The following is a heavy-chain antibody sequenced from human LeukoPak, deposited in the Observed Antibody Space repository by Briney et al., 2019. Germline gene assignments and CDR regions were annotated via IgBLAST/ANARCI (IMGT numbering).Heavy chain of an antibody. D-gene: IGHD3-9*01. J-gene: IGHJ6*02. CDR1: GGSFSGYY. CDR2: INHSGST. V-gene: IGHV4-34*01. CDR3: ARDQVLRYFDWLLDYYHYGMDV. Sequence: SETLSLTCAVYGGSFSGYYWSWIRQPPGKGLEWIGEINHSGSTNYNPSLKSRVTISVDTSKNQFSLKLSSVTAADTAVYYCARDQVLRYFDWLLDYYHYGMDVWGQGTTVTVPS.